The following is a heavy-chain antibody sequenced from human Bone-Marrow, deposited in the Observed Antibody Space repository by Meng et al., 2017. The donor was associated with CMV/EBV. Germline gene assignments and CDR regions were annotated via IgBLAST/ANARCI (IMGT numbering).Heavy chain of an antibody. D-gene: IGHD6-13*01. V-gene: IGHV1-2*02. J-gene: IGHJ5*02. CDR3: ARIANGGWFDP. CDR1: GYTFISYG. Sequence: ASVKVSCKASGYTFISYGISWVRQAPGQGLEWMGWINPNSGGTNYAQKFQGRVTMTRGTSINTAYMELSRLRSDDTAVYYCARIANGGWFDPWGQGTLVTVSS. CDR2: INPNSGGT.